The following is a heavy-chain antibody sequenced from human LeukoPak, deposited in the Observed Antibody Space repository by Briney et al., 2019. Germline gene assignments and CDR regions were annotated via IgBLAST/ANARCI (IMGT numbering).Heavy chain of an antibody. D-gene: IGHD6-13*01. V-gene: IGHV4-39*07. CDR1: GGSISSSSYY. Sequence: KSSETLSLTCTVSGGSISSSSYYWGWIRQPPGKGLEWIGSIYYSGSTYYNPSLKSRVTISVDTSKNQFSLKLSSVTAADTAVYYCARDRWDYSSSWYWFDPWGQGTLVTVSS. J-gene: IGHJ5*02. CDR2: IYYSGST. CDR3: ARDRWDYSSSWYWFDP.